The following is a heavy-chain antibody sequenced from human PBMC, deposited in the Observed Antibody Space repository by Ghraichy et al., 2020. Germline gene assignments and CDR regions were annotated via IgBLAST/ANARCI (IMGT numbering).Heavy chain of an antibody. CDR3: ARHPVGYCTSTACHLDY. CDR2: IYYSGNT. V-gene: IGHV4-39*01. Sequence: SETLSLTCSVSGGSISSASYRWGWIRQTPGKGLEWIGSIYYSGNTYYNPSLRSRVTISVDTSKNQFSLKVNSVTAADTAVYYCARHPVGYCTSTACHLDYWGQGTLVTVSS. CDR1: GGSISSASYR. D-gene: IGHD2-2*01. J-gene: IGHJ4*02.